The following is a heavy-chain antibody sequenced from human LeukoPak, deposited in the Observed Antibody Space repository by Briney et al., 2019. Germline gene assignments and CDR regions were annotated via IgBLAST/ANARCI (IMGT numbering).Heavy chain of an antibody. J-gene: IGHJ4*02. CDR3: ARERDHGYSYGHVLDF. CDR2: VHSSVGT. Sequence: SETLSLTCTVSGGSMNTYYWTWIRQTAGGGLEWIGQVHSSVGTTYNPSLRSRVSLSLDTSKNHFSLRLASVTAADTAVYFCARERDHGYSYGHVLDFWGQGIPVTVSP. CDR1: GGSMNTYY. V-gene: IGHV4-4*07. D-gene: IGHD5-18*01.